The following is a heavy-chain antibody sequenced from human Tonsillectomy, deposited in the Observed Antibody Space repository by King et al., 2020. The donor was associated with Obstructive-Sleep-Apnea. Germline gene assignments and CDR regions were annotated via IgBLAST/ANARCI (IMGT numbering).Heavy chain of an antibody. J-gene: IGHJ4*02. Sequence: VQLVESGGGLVQPGRSLRLSCAASGFTFDDYAMHWVRQAPGKGLEWGSGISWNSGSRGFADSVKGRFTISRDNAKNSLYLQMNSLRAEDTALYYCAKADRGSGSFNDYWGQGTLVTVSS. CDR1: GFTFDDYA. D-gene: IGHD3-10*01. CDR3: AKADRGSGSFNDY. V-gene: IGHV3-9*01. CDR2: ISWNSGSR.